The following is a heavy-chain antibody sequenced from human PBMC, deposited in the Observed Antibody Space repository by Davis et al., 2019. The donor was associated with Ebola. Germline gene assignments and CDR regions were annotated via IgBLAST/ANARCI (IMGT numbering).Heavy chain of an antibody. CDR2: ISSSGSTI. Sequence: GESLKISCAASGFTFSSYEMNWVRQAPGKGLEWVSYISSSGSTIYYADSVKGRFTISRDDAKQSVFLEMNSLRLEDTALYYCAKEKWTFNSEFWTGYLSDRYYAMDVWGQGTAVTVSS. CDR3: AKEKWTFNSEFWTGYLSDRYYAMDV. J-gene: IGHJ6*02. CDR1: GFTFSSYE. V-gene: IGHV3-48*03. D-gene: IGHD3/OR15-3a*01.